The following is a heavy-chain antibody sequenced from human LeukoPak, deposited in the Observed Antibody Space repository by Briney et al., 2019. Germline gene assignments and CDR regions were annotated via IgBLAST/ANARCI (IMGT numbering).Heavy chain of an antibody. Sequence: GGSLRLSCAASGFTFNSYAMSWVRQAPGKGLEWVSGISGSGGSTYYADSVKGRFTISRDNSKNTMFLQMNSLRAEDSALYYCCQRVTSNDFWGQGTLVTVSS. CDR1: GFTFNSYA. CDR2: ISGSGGST. D-gene: IGHD2-2*01. CDR3: CQRVTSNDF. J-gene: IGHJ4*02. V-gene: IGHV3-23*01.